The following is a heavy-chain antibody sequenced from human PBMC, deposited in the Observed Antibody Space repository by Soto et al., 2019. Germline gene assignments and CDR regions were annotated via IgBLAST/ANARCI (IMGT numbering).Heavy chain of an antibody. V-gene: IGHV3-23*01. Sequence: GGSLRLSCAASGFTFSSYAMSWVRQAPGKGLEWVSAISGSGGSTYYADSVKGRFTISRDNSKNTLYLQMNSLRAEDTAVYYCAKVSRLAFLDEGGIAAAGRNYYYMDVWGKGTTVTVSS. CDR3: AKVSRLAFLDEGGIAAAGRNYYYMDV. D-gene: IGHD6-13*01. CDR1: GFTFSSYA. J-gene: IGHJ6*03. CDR2: ISGSGGST.